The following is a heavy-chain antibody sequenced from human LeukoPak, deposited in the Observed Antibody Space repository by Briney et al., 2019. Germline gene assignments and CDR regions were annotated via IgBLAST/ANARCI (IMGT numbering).Heavy chain of an antibody. CDR1: GFTFSSYW. CDR2: INSDGSST. CDR3: ARGPFSSSWYQAFDI. J-gene: IGHJ3*02. D-gene: IGHD6-13*01. Sequence: PGGSLRLSCAASGFTFSSYWMHWVRQAPGKGLVWVSRINSDGSSTSYADSVKGRFTISRDNAKNTLYLQMNSLRAEDTAVYFCARGPFSSSWYQAFDIWGQGTMVTVSS. V-gene: IGHV3-74*01.